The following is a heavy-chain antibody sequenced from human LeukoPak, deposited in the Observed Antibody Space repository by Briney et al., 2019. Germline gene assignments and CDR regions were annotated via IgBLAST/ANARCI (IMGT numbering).Heavy chain of an antibody. V-gene: IGHV4-59*08. CDR2: IYYNGNT. CDR1: GGSISSYY. CDR3: ATHRYSYANFDY. Sequence: PSETLSLTCTVSGGSISSYYWSWIRQPPGKGLEWIGYIYYNGNTNYNPSLKSRVTISVDTSKNQFSLMLTSVTAVDTGVYYCATHRYSYANFDYWGQGTLVTVSS. D-gene: IGHD2-8*01. J-gene: IGHJ4*02.